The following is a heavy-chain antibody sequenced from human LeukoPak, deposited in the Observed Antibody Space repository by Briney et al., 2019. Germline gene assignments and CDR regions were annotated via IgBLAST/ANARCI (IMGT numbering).Heavy chain of an antibody. J-gene: IGHJ4*02. V-gene: IGHV3-11*01. Sequence: PGGSLRLSCAASGFTFSDYYMSWIRQAPGKGLEWVSYISSSGSTIYYADSVKGRLTISRDNAKNSLYLQMNSLRAEDTAVYYCASLPLEWLVNSYGFYYFDYWGQGTLVTVSS. CDR1: GFTFSDYY. D-gene: IGHD3-3*01. CDR2: ISSSGSTI. CDR3: ASLPLEWLVNSYGFYYFDY.